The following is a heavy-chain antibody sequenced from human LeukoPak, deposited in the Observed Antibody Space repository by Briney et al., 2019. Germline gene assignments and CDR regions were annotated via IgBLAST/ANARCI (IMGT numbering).Heavy chain of an antibody. CDR2: INPNSGGT. CDR3: ARVGIVGAHHDAFDI. CDR1: GYTFTGYY. J-gene: IGHJ3*02. D-gene: IGHD1-26*01. V-gene: IGHV1-2*02. Sequence: ASVKVSCKASGYTFTGYYMHWVRQAPGQGLECMGWINPNSGGTNYAQKFQGRVTMTRDTSISTAYMELSRLRSDDTAVYYCARVGIVGAHHDAFDIRGQGTMVTVSS.